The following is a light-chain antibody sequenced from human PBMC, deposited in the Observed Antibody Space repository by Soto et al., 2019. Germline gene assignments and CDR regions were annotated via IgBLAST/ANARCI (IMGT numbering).Light chain of an antibody. Sequence: QSVLTQPPSVSGAPGQRVTISCTGSSSNIGAGYDVHWYQQLPGAAPKLLIYANSNRPSGVPDRFSGSESGTSASLAITGLQAEDEADYYCQSYDSSLGYVFGTGTKVTVL. V-gene: IGLV1-40*01. CDR3: QSYDSSLGYV. CDR1: SSNIGAGYD. CDR2: ANS. J-gene: IGLJ1*01.